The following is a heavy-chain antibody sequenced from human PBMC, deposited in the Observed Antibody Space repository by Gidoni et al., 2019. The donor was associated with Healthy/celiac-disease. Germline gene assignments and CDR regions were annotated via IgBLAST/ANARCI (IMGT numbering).Heavy chain of an antibody. V-gene: IGHV1-18*01. D-gene: IGHD3-9*01. Sequence: QVQLVQSGAEVKKPGASVKVSCKASGYTFTSYGITWVRQAPGQGLEWMGWLSAYNGNTNYAQKLQGRVTMTTDTSTSTAYMELRSLRSDDTAVYYCARDDQYYDILTGYTPSIPFDYWGQGTLVTVSS. CDR1: GYTFTSYG. CDR2: LSAYNGNT. CDR3: ARDDQYYDILTGYTPSIPFDY. J-gene: IGHJ4*02.